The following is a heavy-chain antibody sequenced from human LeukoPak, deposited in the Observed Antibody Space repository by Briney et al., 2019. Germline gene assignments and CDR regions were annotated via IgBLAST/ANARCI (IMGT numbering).Heavy chain of an antibody. V-gene: IGHV3-7*05. Sequence: GGSLRLSCAASGFTFSNYFMSWVRQAPGKGLEWVANIKEDGSEKYYVDSVKGRFTISRDNAKNSLYLEMNSLRAEDTAVYYCARHSGVYDILTGQQTHGAFDIWGQGTMVTVSS. CDR2: IKEDGSEK. J-gene: IGHJ3*02. CDR3: ARHSGVYDILTGQQTHGAFDI. D-gene: IGHD3-9*01. CDR1: GFTFSNYF.